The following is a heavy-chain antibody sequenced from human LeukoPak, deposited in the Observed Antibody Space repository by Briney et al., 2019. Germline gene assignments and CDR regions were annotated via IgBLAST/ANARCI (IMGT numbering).Heavy chain of an antibody. J-gene: IGHJ4*02. D-gene: IGHD4-17*01. CDR2: INPNSGGT. Sequence: GASVKVSCKASGYTFTGYYMRWVRQAPGQGLEWMGWINPNSGGTNYAQKFQGRVTMTKDTSTSTVYMELSSLRSGDTAVFYCARDAMTSVTTSPYYFDYWGQGTLVTVSS. CDR3: ARDAMTSVTTSPYYFDY. CDR1: GYTFTGYY. V-gene: IGHV1-2*02.